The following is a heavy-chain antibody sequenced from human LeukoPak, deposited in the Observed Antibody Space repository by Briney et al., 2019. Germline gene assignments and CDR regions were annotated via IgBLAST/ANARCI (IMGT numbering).Heavy chain of an antibody. J-gene: IGHJ5*02. V-gene: IGHV3-33*01. CDR2: IWYDGSNK. Sequence: PGGSLRLSCAASGFTFSAYGMHWVRQAPGKGPEWVAVIWYDGSNKYYADSVKGRFTISRDNSKNTLYLQMNSLRAEDTAVYYCASSMRDCSGGSCHWGWFDPWGQGTLVTVSS. CDR3: ASSMRDCSGGSCHWGWFDP. D-gene: IGHD2-15*01. CDR1: GFTFSAYG.